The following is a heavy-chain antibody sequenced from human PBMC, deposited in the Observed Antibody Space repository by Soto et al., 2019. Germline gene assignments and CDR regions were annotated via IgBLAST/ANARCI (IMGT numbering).Heavy chain of an antibody. J-gene: IGHJ4*01. Sequence: PGRSLRLSCAASGFTFSSYAMSWVRQAPGKGLEWVSSVTGSGGNTNYADSVRGRFSISRDNSKNALYLQMNSLRAEDTAVYYCAKMDSGNYRGLINYWGQGALVTVSS. CDR2: VTGSGGNT. V-gene: IGHV3-23*01. CDR1: GFTFSSYA. CDR3: AKMDSGNYRGLINY. D-gene: IGHD3-22*01.